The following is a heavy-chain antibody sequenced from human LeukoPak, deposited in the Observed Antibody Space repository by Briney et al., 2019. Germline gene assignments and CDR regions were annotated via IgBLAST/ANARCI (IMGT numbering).Heavy chain of an antibody. CDR1: GYTFTGYY. Sequence: ASVKVSCKASGYTFTGYYMHWVRQAPGQGLEWMGWINPNSGGTNYAQKFQGRVTMTRATSISTAYMELSRLRSDDTAVYYCARGTFGYDSSGYYLSFNWFDPWGQGTLVTVSS. J-gene: IGHJ5*02. CDR3: ARGTFGYDSSGYYLSFNWFDP. V-gene: IGHV1-2*02. CDR2: INPNSGGT. D-gene: IGHD3-22*01.